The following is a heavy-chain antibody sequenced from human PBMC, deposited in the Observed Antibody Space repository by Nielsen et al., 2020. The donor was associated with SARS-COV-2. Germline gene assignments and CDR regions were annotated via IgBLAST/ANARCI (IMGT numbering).Heavy chain of an antibody. D-gene: IGHD1-26*01. Sequence: GESLKISCAASGFTFSSYWMSWVRQAPGKGLEWVANIKQDGSEKYYVDSVKGRFTISRDNAKNSLYLQMNSLRAEDTAAYYCARRGAGGNNWFDPWGQGTLVTVSS. CDR1: GFTFSSYW. V-gene: IGHV3-7*01. J-gene: IGHJ5*02. CDR2: IKQDGSEK. CDR3: ARRGAGGNNWFDP.